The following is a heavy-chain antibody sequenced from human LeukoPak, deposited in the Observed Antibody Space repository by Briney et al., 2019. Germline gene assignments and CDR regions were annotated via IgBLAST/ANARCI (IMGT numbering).Heavy chain of an antibody. CDR1: GFTFSTCA. V-gene: IGHV3-23*01. J-gene: IGHJ5*02. CDR3: ARGDCSSTSCSSTPKNWFDP. Sequence: GGSLRLSCAASGFTFSTCALSWVRQAPGKGLEWVSAISGSGGTTYYADSVKGRFTISRDNSMNTLYLQMNSLRAEDTAVFYCARGDCSSTSCSSTPKNWFDPWGQGTLVSVSS. CDR2: ISGSGGTT. D-gene: IGHD2-2*01.